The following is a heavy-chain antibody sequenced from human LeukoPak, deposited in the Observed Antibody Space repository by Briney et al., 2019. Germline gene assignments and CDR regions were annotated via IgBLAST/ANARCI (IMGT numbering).Heavy chain of an antibody. CDR1: GITVSSNY. J-gene: IGHJ6*02. V-gene: IGHV3-53*01. CDR2: IYSGGTT. Sequence: PGGSLRLSCAASGITVSSNYMSWVRQPPGTGLEWVSIIYSGGTTYYADSVQGRFTISRDNSKNTVYLQMNSLRVEDTAVYYCARDPRTTGKSNYGMDVWGQGTTVTVSS. CDR3: ARDPRTTGKSNYGMDV. D-gene: IGHD4-17*01.